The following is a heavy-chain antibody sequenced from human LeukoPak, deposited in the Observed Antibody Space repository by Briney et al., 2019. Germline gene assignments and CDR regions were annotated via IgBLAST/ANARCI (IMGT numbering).Heavy chain of an antibody. CDR2: IYYSGST. D-gene: IGHD2-2*01. V-gene: IGHV4-39*01. J-gene: IGHJ4*02. Sequence: HSETLSLTCTVSGGSISSSSYYWGWIRQPPGKGLEWIGSIYYSGSTYYNPSLKSRVTISVDTSKNQFSLKLSSVTAADTAVYYCARLSVVPATRLEYWGQGTLVTVSS. CDR1: GGSISSSSYY. CDR3: ARLSVVPATRLEY.